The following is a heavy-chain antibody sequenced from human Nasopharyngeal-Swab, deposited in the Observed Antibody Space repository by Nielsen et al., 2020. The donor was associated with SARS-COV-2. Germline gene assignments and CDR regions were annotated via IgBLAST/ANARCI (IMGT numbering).Heavy chain of an antibody. D-gene: IGHD5-18*01. CDR3: AREDTAMVVDY. CDR2: IWYDGSNK. J-gene: IGHJ4*02. Sequence: GGSLRLSCAAPGFTFSNYGMHWVRQAPGKGLEWVALIWYDGSNKYYADSVKGRFTISRDNSKNTLYLQMNSLRAEDTAVYYCAREDTAMVVDYWGQGTLVTVSS. CDR1: GFTFSNYG. V-gene: IGHV3-33*01.